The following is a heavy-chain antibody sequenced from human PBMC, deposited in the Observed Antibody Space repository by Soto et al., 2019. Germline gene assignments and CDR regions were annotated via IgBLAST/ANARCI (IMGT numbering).Heavy chain of an antibody. V-gene: IGHV1-18*04. Sequence: QVQLVQSGVEVQKPGASVKVSCKASGYTFTSYVINWLRQAPGQGLEWMGGISPYNGNTNYGQKLQGRVTMTTDTSPSIAYMELRSLRSDDTAVYYGAREGGVWGSFRYFDYWGQGTLVTVSS. CDR1: GYTFTSYV. D-gene: IGHD3-16*02. CDR2: ISPYNGNT. CDR3: AREGGVWGSFRYFDY. J-gene: IGHJ4*02.